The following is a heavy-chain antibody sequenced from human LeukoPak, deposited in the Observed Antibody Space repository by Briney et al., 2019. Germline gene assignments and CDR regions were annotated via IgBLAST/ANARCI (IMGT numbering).Heavy chain of an antibody. CDR1: GFTFSNAW. CDR2: ISGSGGST. Sequence: SGGSLRLSCAASGFTFSNAWMSWVRQAPGKGLEWVSAISGSGGSTYYADSVKGRFTISRDNSKNTLYLQMNSLRAEDTAVYYCAKDISYYYGSGFQHWGQGTLVTVSS. V-gene: IGHV3-23*01. CDR3: AKDISYYYGSGFQH. J-gene: IGHJ1*01. D-gene: IGHD3-10*01.